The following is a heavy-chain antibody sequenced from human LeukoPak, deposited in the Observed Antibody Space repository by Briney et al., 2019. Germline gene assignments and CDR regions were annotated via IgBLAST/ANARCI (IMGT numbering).Heavy chain of an antibody. Sequence: GGSLRLSCAASGFTVSSNYMSWVRQAPGKGLEWVSVIYSGGSTYYADSVKGRFTISRDNSKNTLYLQMNSLRAEDTAVYYCARDADSSGWIFRWGQGTLVTVSS. J-gene: IGHJ4*02. V-gene: IGHV3-66*01. CDR3: ARDADSSGWIFR. D-gene: IGHD6-19*01. CDR2: IYSGGST. CDR1: GFTVSSNY.